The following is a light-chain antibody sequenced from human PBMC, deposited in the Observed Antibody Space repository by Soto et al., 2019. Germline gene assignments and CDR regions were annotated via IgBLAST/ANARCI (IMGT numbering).Light chain of an antibody. CDR1: QSVSNN. V-gene: IGKV3-15*01. Sequence: EIVLTQSPGTLSLSPGERATLSCRASQSVSNNYLAWYQQKPGQAPRLLIFGASTRATGTPTRFSGSGSGTEFTLTISSLQSEDFAVYYCQQYNNWPPYTFGQGTKVDIK. CDR3: QQYNNWPPYT. J-gene: IGKJ2*01. CDR2: GAS.